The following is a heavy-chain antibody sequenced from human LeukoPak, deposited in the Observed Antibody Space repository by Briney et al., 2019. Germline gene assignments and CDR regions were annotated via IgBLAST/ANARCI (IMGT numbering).Heavy chain of an antibody. V-gene: IGHV3-7*01. J-gene: IGHJ3*02. CDR3: ARELLRYFDWLTDAFDI. CDR2: IKQDGSEK. CDR1: GFTFSSYW. Sequence: PGGSLRLSCAVSGFTFSSYWMSWVRQAPGKGLEWVANIKQDGSEKYYVDSVKGRFTISRDNAKNSLYLQMNSLRAEDTAVYYCARELLRYFDWLTDAFDIWGQGTMVTVSS. D-gene: IGHD3-9*01.